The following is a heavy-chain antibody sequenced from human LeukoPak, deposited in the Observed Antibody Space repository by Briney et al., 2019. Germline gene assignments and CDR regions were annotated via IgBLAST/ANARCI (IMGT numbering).Heavy chain of an antibody. D-gene: IGHD6-13*01. CDR3: AKDRGQQVVLGYYYGMDV. CDR2: MSWNSGSI. Sequence: PGRSLRLSCAASGFTFDDYAMHWVRQAPGKGLEWVSGMSWNSGSIGYADSVKGRFTISRDNAKNSLYLQMNSLRAEDTALYYCAKDRGQQVVLGYYYGMDVWGQGTTVTVSS. V-gene: IGHV3-9*01. CDR1: GFTFDDYA. J-gene: IGHJ6*02.